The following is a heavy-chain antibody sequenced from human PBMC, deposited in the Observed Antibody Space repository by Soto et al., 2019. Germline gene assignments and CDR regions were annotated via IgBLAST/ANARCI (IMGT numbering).Heavy chain of an antibody. J-gene: IGHJ1*01. V-gene: IGHV3-11*01. D-gene: IGHD3-10*01. CDR2: ISGTSNTI. CDR1: GFTFNDYY. Sequence: QVRLVESGGGLVKPGGSLRLSCAASGFTFNDYYMSWIRQAPGKGLEWLSYISGTSNTIYYADSVKGRFTISRDNAKNSLYLQMNSLRAEDTGVYYCAREGNRFQHWGQGTLVTVSS. CDR3: AREGNRFQH.